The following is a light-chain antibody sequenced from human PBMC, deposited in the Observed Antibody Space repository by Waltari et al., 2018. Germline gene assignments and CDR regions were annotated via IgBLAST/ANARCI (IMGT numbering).Light chain of an antibody. J-gene: IGKJ5*01. V-gene: IGKV3-15*01. CDR3: QQYNRWPPIT. Sequence: EIVMTQSPATRSVSAGETATLSCRASQSVSSNVAWYQKKPGQAPRLLIYDASTRATFIPAKFRGSGSGTEFTLTISSLQSEHFAVYYCQQYNRWPPITFGHGTRLEIK. CDR2: DAS. CDR1: QSVSSN.